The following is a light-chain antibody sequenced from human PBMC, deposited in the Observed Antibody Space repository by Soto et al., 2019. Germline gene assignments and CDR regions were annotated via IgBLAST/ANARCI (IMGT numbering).Light chain of an antibody. Sequence: IPMTQAPSTLSASVGDRVTITCRASQGISSYLAWYQQKPGKAPKLLIYAASTLQSGVPSRFSGSGSGTDFTLTISCLQSEDFATYYCQQYYSYPRTFGQGTKVDI. CDR1: QGISSY. CDR3: QQYYSYPRT. CDR2: AAS. V-gene: IGKV1-8*01. J-gene: IGKJ1*01.